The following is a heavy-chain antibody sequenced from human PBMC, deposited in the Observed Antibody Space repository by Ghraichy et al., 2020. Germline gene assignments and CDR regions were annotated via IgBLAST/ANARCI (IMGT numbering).Heavy chain of an antibody. D-gene: IGHD1-26*01. Sequence: SETLSLTCTVSGGSISNYYWNWIRQPPGKGLEWIGYIYYSGSPNYNPSLKGRVTISVDTSKNQFSLKLSSVTAADTAVYYCARGSFGDWELPLEVDYWGQGILVTVSS. CDR2: IYYSGSP. CDR3: ARGSFGDWELPLEVDY. CDR1: GGSISNYY. V-gene: IGHV4-59*01. J-gene: IGHJ4*02.